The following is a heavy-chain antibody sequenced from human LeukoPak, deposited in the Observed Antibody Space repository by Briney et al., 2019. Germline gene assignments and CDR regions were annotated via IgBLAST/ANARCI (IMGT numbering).Heavy chain of an antibody. CDR3: ARGASVVTVSYFDY. D-gene: IGHD2-21*02. V-gene: IGHV3-30*03. CDR1: GFTVSSNY. J-gene: IGHJ4*02. CDR2: ISYDGSNK. Sequence: GGSLRLSCAASGFTVSSNYMSWVRQAPGKGLEWVAVISYDGSNKYYADSVKGRFTISRDNSKNTLYLQMNSLRAEDTAVYYCARGASVVTVSYFDYWGQGTLVTVSS.